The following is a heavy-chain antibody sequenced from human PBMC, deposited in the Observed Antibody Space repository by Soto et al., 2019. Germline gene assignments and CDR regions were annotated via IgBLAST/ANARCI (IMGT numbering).Heavy chain of an antibody. CDR3: AKGFANYLAFDE. Sequence: PGGSLRLSCAASGFSFSTYGMHWVRQAPGKGLEWVAFISNDGSNKYYADSVKGRFTISRDNSKNTLYLQMNSLRAEDTAVSAGAKGFANYLAFDEWGHGTLVTV. J-gene: IGHJ4*01. V-gene: IGHV3-30*18. CDR1: GFSFSTYG. D-gene: IGHD1-7*01. CDR2: ISNDGSNK.